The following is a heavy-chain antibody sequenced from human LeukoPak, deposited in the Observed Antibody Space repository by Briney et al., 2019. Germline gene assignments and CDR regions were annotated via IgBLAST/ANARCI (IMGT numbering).Heavy chain of an antibody. D-gene: IGHD6-13*01. CDR3: ARDSLYSSPGYYYMDV. V-gene: IGHV4-39*07. CDR1: GGSISSSSYY. J-gene: IGHJ6*03. CDR2: IYYSGST. Sequence: SETLSLTCTVSGGSISSSSYYWGWIRQPPGKGLEWIGSIYYSGSTYYNPSLKSRVTISVDTSKNQFSLKLSSVTAADTAVYYCARDSLYSSPGYYYMDVWGKGTTVTVSS.